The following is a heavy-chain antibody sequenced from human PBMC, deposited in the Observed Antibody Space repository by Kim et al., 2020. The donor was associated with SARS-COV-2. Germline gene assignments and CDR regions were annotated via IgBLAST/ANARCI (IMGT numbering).Heavy chain of an antibody. CDR1: GFTFSSYS. Sequence: GGSLRLSCAASGFTFSSYSMNWVRQAPGKGLEWVSYISSSSSTIYYADSVKGRFTISRDNAKNSLYLQMNSLRDEDTAVYYCARDMVGVYYDILTGHRLYGMDVWGPGTTVTVSS. D-gene: IGHD3-9*01. CDR3: ARDMVGVYYDILTGHRLYGMDV. J-gene: IGHJ6*02. CDR2: ISSSSSTI. V-gene: IGHV3-48*02.